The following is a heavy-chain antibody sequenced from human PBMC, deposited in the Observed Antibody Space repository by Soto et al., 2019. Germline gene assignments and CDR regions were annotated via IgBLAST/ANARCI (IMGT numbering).Heavy chain of an antibody. CDR1: GYTFTNYG. V-gene: IGHV1-18*04. CDR2: ISGYNGNT. D-gene: IGHD3-22*01. CDR3: ARDREYYYDSSGNYYYHYGMDV. J-gene: IGHJ6*02. Sequence: SVAEVKKPGASVKVSCKASGYTFTNYGISWVRQAPGQGLEWMGWISGYNGNTKYAQKFQGRVTMTTDTPTNTAYMELRSLRSDDTAVYYCARDREYYYDSSGNYYYHYGMDVWGQGTTVTVS.